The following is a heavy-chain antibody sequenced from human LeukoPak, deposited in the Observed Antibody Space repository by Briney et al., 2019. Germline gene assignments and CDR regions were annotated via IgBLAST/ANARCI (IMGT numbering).Heavy chain of an antibody. J-gene: IGHJ4*02. V-gene: IGHV1-2*02. CDR1: GYTFTGYY. CDR2: INPNSGGT. D-gene: IGHD3-16*02. CDR3: ARGGATYYDYVWGSYRHFDY. Sequence: PWASVKVSCKASGYTFTGYYMHWVRQAPGQGLELMGWINPNSGGTNYAQKFQGRVTMTRDTSISTAYMELSRLRSDDTAVYYCARGGATYYDYVWGSYRHFDYWGQGTLVTVSS.